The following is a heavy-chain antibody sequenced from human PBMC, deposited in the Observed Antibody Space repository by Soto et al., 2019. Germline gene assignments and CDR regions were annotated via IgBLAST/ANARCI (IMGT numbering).Heavy chain of an antibody. J-gene: IGHJ6*02. D-gene: IGHD1-7*01. Sequence: PSETLSLTCTASGGSISSGGYYWSWIRQHPGKGLEWIGYIYYSGSTYYNPSLKSRVTISVDTSKNQFSLKLSSVTAADTAVYYCARGGLMYNWNYEYYYYGMDVWGQGTTVTVS. CDR1: GGSISSGGYY. CDR2: IYYSGST. V-gene: IGHV4-31*03. CDR3: ARGGLMYNWNYEYYYYGMDV.